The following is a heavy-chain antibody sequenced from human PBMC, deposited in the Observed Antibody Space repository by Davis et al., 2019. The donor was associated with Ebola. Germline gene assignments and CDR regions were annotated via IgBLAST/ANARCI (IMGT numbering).Heavy chain of an antibody. Sequence: GESLKISCAASGFTFSSYAMSWVRPAPGKGLEWVSAIDGGGDAPYYADSVKGRFTISGDNSKNTLFLQMSSLEAEDTAVYYCAKDWGYMVRGVMIDYWGQGTLVTVSS. D-gene: IGHD3-10*01. CDR3: AKDWGYMVRGVMIDY. J-gene: IGHJ4*02. V-gene: IGHV3-23*01. CDR1: GFTFSSYA. CDR2: IDGGGDAP.